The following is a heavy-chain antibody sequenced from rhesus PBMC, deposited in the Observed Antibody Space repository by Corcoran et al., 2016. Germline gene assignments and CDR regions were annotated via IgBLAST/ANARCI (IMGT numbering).Heavy chain of an antibody. J-gene: IGHJ4*01. CDR1: GFTFSRFR. CDR2: INRGGGRT. D-gene: IGHD3-16*01. Sequence: EVQLVESGGGLAKPGGSLRLSCSDSGFTFSRFRMYWGRPAPGKGLEWGFPINRGGGRTYYADSVKGRVTISRDNSKNTLSLQLSSLRAEDTAVYYCARSGSYSEFDYWGQGVLVTVSS. V-gene: IGHV3S25*01. CDR3: ARSGSYSEFDY.